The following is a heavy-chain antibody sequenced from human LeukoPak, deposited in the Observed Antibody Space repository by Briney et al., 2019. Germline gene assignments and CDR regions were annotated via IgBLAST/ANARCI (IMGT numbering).Heavy chain of an antibody. CDR1: GFTFSHYA. D-gene: IGHD1-26*01. J-gene: IGHJ4*02. CDR2: IQYDGGNK. V-gene: IGHV3-30*02. CDR3: AKDGGSGAYSLDY. Sequence: GGSLRLSCAASGFTFSHYAMNWVRQAPGKGLEWVAYIQYDGGNKYYADSVKGRFTISRDNSKNTLCLQMNGLRAEDTAVYYCAKDGGSGAYSLDYWGQGTLVTVSS.